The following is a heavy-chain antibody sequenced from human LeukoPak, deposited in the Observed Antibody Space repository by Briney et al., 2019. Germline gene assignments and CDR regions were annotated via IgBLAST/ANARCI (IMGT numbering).Heavy chain of an antibody. Sequence: PGGSLRLSCAASGFTFSSYAMSWVRQAPGKGLEWVSAISGSGGSTYYADSVKGRFTNSRDNSKNTLYLQMNSRRAEATAVYYCAKEPVAGTQWFETWGEGTLVTVSS. CDR3: AKEPVAGTQWFET. CDR2: ISGSGGST. D-gene: IGHD6-19*01. V-gene: IGHV3-23*01. J-gene: IGHJ5*02. CDR1: GFTFSSYA.